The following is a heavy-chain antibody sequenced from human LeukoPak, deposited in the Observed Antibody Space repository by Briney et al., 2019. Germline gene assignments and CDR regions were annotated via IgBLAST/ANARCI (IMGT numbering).Heavy chain of an antibody. CDR1: GGSISSYY. J-gene: IGHJ4*02. D-gene: IGHD1-26*01. Sequence: SGTLSLTCTVSGGSISSYYWSWIRQPPGKGLEWIGYIYYSGSTNYNPSLKSRVTISVDTSKNQFSLKLSSVTAADTAVYYCARGRTVIAGATFYPMDYWGQGTLVTVSS. V-gene: IGHV4-59*01. CDR2: IYYSGST. CDR3: ARGRTVIAGATFYPMDY.